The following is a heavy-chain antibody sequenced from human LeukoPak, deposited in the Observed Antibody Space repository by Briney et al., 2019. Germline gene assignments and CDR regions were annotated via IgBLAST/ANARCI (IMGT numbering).Heavy chain of an antibody. Sequence: GGSLRLSCAASGFTFSSYWMHWVRQAPGKGLVWVSRINSDGSSTSYADSVKGRFTISRDNAKNSLFLQMNSLRAEDTAVYYCAGRLDSIGSLPNFDYWGQGTLVTVSS. CDR3: AGRLDSIGSLPNFDY. D-gene: IGHD3-22*01. J-gene: IGHJ4*02. CDR2: INSDGSST. CDR1: GFTFSSYW. V-gene: IGHV3-74*01.